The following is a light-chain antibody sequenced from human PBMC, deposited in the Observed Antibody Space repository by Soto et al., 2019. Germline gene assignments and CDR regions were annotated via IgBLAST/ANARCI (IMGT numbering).Light chain of an antibody. V-gene: IGKV3-20*01. CDR1: QSVRSSY. J-gene: IGKJ3*01. CDR3: QQYGSSL. Sequence: EIVLTQSPGTLSLSPGERATLSCRASQSVRSSYLAWYQQKPGQAPRLLIYGASSRATGIPDRFSGSGSGTDFTLTISRLEPEDFAVYYCQQYGSSLFGPGTKVDIK. CDR2: GAS.